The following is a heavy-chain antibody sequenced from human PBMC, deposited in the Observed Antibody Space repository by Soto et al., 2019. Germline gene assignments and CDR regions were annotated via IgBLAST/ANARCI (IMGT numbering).Heavy chain of an antibody. D-gene: IGHD3-10*01. J-gene: IGHJ6*01. CDR2: ISGSGGST. CDR1: GFTFSSYA. CDR3: ATGRGVHCYYGMDV. Sequence: EVPLLESGGGLVQPGGSLRLSCAASGFTFSSYAMSWVRQAPGKGLEWVSAISGSGGSTYYADSVKGRFTISRDNXXNTLYLQMNSLRAEDKAVYYCATGRGVHCYYGMDVWGQGAKVTVSS. V-gene: IGHV3-23*01.